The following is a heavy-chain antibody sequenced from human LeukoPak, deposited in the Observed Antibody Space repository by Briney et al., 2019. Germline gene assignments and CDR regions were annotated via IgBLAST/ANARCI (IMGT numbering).Heavy chain of an antibody. V-gene: IGHV1-18*01. CDR3: ARVKALYCSSTSCYRGAFDI. D-gene: IGHD2-2*02. CDR1: GYTFTSYG. J-gene: IGHJ3*02. CDR2: ISAYNGNT. Sequence: AAVKVSCKASGYTFTSYGISWVRQAPGQGLEWMGWISAYNGNTNYAQKAQGRVTMTTDTSTSTAYMELRSLRSDDTAVYYCARVKALYCSSTSCYRGAFDIWGQGTMVTVSS.